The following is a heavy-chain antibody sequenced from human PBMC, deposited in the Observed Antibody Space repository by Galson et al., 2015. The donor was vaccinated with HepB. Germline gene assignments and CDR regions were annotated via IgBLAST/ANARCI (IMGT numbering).Heavy chain of an antibody. CDR2: IYSGDNT. CDR3: ARLMPDHGGLAVFDL. J-gene: IGHJ3*01. CDR1: DFTISTNY. D-gene: IGHD4-23*01. V-gene: IGHV3-53*01. Sequence: SLRLSCAASDFTISTNYMRWFRQAPGKGLECVSVIYSGDNTHYADSVKGRFTISRDSSKNTLSLQMHSLRVEDTAMYYCARLMPDHGGLAVFDLWGLGTMVTVSS.